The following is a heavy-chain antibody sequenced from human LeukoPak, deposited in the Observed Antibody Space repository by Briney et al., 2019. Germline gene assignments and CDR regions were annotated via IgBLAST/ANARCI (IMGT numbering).Heavy chain of an antibody. D-gene: IGHD6-19*01. CDR3: ARLVVAGTDLDY. CDR1: GYTFTSYY. Sequence: ASVKVSCKASGYTFTSYYMHWVRQAPGQGLEWMGWISAYNGNTNYAQKLQGRVTMTTDTSTSTAYMELRSLRSDDTAVYYCARLVVAGTDLDYWGQGTLVTVSS. V-gene: IGHV1-18*04. CDR2: ISAYNGNT. J-gene: IGHJ4*02.